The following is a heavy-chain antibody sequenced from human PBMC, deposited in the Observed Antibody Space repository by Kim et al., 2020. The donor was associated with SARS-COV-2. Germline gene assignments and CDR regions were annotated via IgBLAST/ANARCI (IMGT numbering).Heavy chain of an antibody. D-gene: IGHD2-21*01. CDR3: TREIANFGMDV. J-gene: IGHJ6*02. CDR1: GFSISGYS. V-gene: IGHV3-21*01. Sequence: GGSLRLSCAASGFSISGYSMDWVRQAPGKGLEWVSSISTTSNYIYYAESMKGRFTISRDNAKNSLYLQMNSLRGDDTAVYYCTREIANFGMDVWGQGTTV. CDR2: ISTTSNYI.